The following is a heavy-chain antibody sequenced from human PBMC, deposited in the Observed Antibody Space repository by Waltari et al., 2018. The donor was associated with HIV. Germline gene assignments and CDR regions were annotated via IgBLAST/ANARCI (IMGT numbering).Heavy chain of an antibody. CDR2: IHHGGNT. V-gene: IGHV4-30-2*01. D-gene: IGHD3-16*01. Sequence: LQLQESGSGLVKPSQTLSLTCAVSGASISTSSYSWTWVRQPPGKGLEWIGYIHHGGNTYYNPSLKSRVTILMDRSKNHFSLRLSSVTAADTAVYYCASLAPRLPSFALDVWGQGTTVTVSS. CDR3: ASLAPRLPSFALDV. CDR1: GASISTSSYS. J-gene: IGHJ6*02.